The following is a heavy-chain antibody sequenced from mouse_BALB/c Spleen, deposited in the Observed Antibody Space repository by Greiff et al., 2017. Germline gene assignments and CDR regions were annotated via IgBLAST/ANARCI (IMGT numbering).Heavy chain of an antibody. CDR1: GFTFSSYA. J-gene: IGHJ3*01. Sequence: EVQLVESGGGLVKPGGSLKLSCAASGFTFSSYAMSWVRQTPEKRLEWVASISSGGSTYYPDSVKGRFTISRDNARNILYLQMSSLRSEDTAMYYCARDYYYGSGFAYWGQGTLVTVSA. CDR3: ARDYYYGSGFAY. D-gene: IGHD1-1*01. CDR2: ISSGGST. V-gene: IGHV5-6-5*01.